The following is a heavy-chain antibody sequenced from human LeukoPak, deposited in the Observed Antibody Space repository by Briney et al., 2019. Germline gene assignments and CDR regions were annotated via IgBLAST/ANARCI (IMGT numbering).Heavy chain of an antibody. V-gene: IGHV3-23*01. D-gene: IGHD3-9*01. CDR2: ISGSGGST. J-gene: IGHJ4*02. Sequence: GGSLRLSCAASGFTFSSYAMSWVRQAPGKGLEWVSAISGSGGSTYYADSVKGRFTISRDNSKNTLYLQMNSLRAEDTVVYYCAKDRSHYDILTGYRHWGQGTLVTVSS. CDR3: AKDRSHYDILTGYRH. CDR1: GFTFSSYA.